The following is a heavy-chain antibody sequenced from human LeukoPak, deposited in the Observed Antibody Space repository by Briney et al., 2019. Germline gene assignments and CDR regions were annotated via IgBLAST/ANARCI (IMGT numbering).Heavy chain of an antibody. D-gene: IGHD6-13*01. CDR1: GYTFTSYG. CDR2: ISAYNGNT. CDR3: AREGIDYSSSKGRGWFDP. V-gene: IGHV1-18*01. Sequence: ASVKVSCKASGYTFTSYGISWVRQAPGQGLEWMGWISAYNGNTNYAQKLQGRVTMNTDTSTSTAYMELRSLRSDDTAVYYCAREGIDYSSSKGRGWFDPWGQGTLVTVSS. J-gene: IGHJ5*02.